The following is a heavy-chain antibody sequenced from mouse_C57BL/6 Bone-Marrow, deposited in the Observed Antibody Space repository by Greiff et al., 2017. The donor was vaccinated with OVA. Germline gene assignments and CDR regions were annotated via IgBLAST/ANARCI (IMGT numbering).Heavy chain of an antibody. CDR1: GFSLTSYG. D-gene: IGHD2-3*01. V-gene: IGHV2-2*01. CDR3: ARIYDGYYGSFSWFAY. Sequence: QVQLQQSGPGLVQPSQSLSITCTVSGFSLTSYGVHWVRQSPGKGLEWLGVIWSGGSTDYNAAFISRLSISKDNSKSQVFFKMNSLQADDTAIYYCARIYDGYYGSFSWFAYWGQGTLVTVSA. CDR2: IWSGGST. J-gene: IGHJ3*01.